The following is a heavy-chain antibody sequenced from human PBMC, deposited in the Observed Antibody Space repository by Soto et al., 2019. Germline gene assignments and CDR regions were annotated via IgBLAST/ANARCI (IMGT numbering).Heavy chain of an antibody. J-gene: IGHJ5*02. D-gene: IGHD2-15*01. Sequence: GESLKISCKGSGYSFTSYWIGWVRQMPGKGLEWMGIIYPGDSDTRYSPSFQGQVTISADKSISTAYLQWSSLKASDTAMYYCERSGGKNYCSGGSCSRFRTWGQGTLVTVSS. V-gene: IGHV5-51*01. CDR2: IYPGDSDT. CDR1: GYSFTSYW. CDR3: ERSGGKNYCSGGSCSRFRT.